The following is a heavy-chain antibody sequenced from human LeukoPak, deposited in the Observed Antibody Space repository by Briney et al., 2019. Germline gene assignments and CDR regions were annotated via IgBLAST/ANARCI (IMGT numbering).Heavy chain of an antibody. Sequence: ASVKVSCKASGYTFTIYYMHWVRQAPGQGLEWMGIINPSGGSTSYAQKFQGRVTMTRDTSTSTVYMELSSLRSEDTAVYYCARDQTRGRGGGRYYYGMDVWGQGTTVTVSS. CDR1: GYTFTIYY. CDR3: ARDQTRGRGGGRYYYGMDV. J-gene: IGHJ6*02. D-gene: IGHD2-15*01. V-gene: IGHV1-46*01. CDR2: INPSGGST.